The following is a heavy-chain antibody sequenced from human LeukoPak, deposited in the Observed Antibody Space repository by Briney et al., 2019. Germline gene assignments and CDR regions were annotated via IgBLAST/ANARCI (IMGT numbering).Heavy chain of an antibody. D-gene: IGHD6-13*01. CDR3: AKDRYSSSWYPDY. J-gene: IGHJ4*02. Sequence: KPGGSLRLSCAASGFTFSSYSMNWVRQAPGKGLEWVSSISSRSSNLYYADSVKGRFTISRDNAKNSLYLQMNSLRAEDTALYYCAKDRYSSSWYPDYWGQGTLVTVSS. CDR2: ISSRSSNL. CDR1: GFTFSSYS. V-gene: IGHV3-21*01.